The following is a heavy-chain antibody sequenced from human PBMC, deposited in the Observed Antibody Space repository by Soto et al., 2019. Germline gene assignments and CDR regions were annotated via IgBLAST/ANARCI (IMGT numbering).Heavy chain of an antibody. CDR2: ISWNSGSI. CDR3: AKDLSGYYVSPDY. J-gene: IGHJ4*02. V-gene: IGHV3-9*01. Sequence: GGSLRLSCAASGLTFDDYAMHWVRQAPGKGLEWVSGISWNSGSIGYADSVKGRFTISRDNVKNSLYLQMNSLRAEDTALYYCAKDLSGYYVSPDYWGQGTLVTVSS. CDR1: GLTFDDYA. D-gene: IGHD3-22*01.